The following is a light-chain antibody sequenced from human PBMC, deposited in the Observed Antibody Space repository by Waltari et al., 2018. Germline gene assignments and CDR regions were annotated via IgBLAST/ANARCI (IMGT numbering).Light chain of an antibody. CDR1: SPNIGSNY. V-gene: IGLV1-47*01. J-gene: IGLJ3*02. CDR2: RNN. CDR3: AAWDDSLSAGV. Sequence: QSVLTQPPSASGTPGQRVTIPCSGSSPNIGSNYVYWYQQLPGTAPKLLIYRNNQRPSGVPDRFSGSKSGTSASLAISGLRSEDEADYYCAAWDDSLSAGVFGGGTKLTVL.